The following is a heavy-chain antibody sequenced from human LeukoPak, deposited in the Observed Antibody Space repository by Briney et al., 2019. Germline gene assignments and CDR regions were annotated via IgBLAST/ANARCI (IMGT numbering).Heavy chain of an antibody. Sequence: SGGSLRLSCAASGFTVSSNYMSWVRQAPGKGLEWVSVIYSGGSTYYADSVKGRFTISRDNSKNTLYLQMNSLRAEDTAVYYCASVYDSSGYDDAFDIWGQGTMVTVSS. CDR3: ASVYDSSGYDDAFDI. V-gene: IGHV3-53*01. D-gene: IGHD3-22*01. CDR2: IYSGGST. CDR1: GFTVSSNY. J-gene: IGHJ3*02.